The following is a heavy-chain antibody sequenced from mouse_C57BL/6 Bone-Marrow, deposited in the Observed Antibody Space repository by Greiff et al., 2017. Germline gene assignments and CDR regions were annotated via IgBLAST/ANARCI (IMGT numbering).Heavy chain of an antibody. CDR2: IDPSDSYT. V-gene: IGHV1-69*01. CDR3: ARRGYGSSYDWYFDG. D-gene: IGHD1-1*01. CDR1: GYTFTSYW. Sequence: VQLQQPGAELVMPGASVKLSCKASGYTFTSYWMHWVKQRPGLGLEWIGEIDPSDSYTNYNQKFKGKSTLTVDKSSSTAYMQLSSLTSEDSAVYYCARRGYGSSYDWYFDGWGTGTTVTVSS. J-gene: IGHJ1*03.